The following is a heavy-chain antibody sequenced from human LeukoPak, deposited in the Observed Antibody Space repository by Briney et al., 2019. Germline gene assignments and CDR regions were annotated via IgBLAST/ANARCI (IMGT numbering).Heavy chain of an antibody. Sequence: SETLSLTCTVSGGSISSGGYYWSWLRQHPGKGLEWIGYIYYSGSTYYNPSLKSRVTISVDTSKNQFSLKLSSVTAADTAVYYCARKRDSSGYYFDYWGQGTLVTVSS. J-gene: IGHJ4*02. D-gene: IGHD3-22*01. CDR3: ARKRDSSGYYFDY. V-gene: IGHV4-31*03. CDR2: IYYSGST. CDR1: GGSISSGGYY.